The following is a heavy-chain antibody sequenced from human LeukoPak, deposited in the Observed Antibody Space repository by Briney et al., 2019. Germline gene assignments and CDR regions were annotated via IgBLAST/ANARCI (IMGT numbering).Heavy chain of an antibody. V-gene: IGHV3-74*01. CDR1: GINLSSYW. CDR2: IKSDGSNT. J-gene: IGHJ3*02. Sequence: GGSLRLSCEASGINLSSYWMHWVRQTPGMGLVWVSRIKSDGSNTRYEDSVKGRFTVSRDNAKNTLYMQMNSLRGEDTAVYYCARGGRKLGDAFDMWGQGTLVTVS. CDR3: ARGGRKLGDAFDM. D-gene: IGHD7-27*01.